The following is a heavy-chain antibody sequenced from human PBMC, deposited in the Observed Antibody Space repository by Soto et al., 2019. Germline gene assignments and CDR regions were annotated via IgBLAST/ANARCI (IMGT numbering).Heavy chain of an antibody. CDR3: ARVMTAVTTTFDY. CDR2: IYHSGIT. CDR1: GASLSSSYW. V-gene: IGHV4-4*02. Sequence: QVQLQESGPGLVKPSGTLYLTCAVSGASLSSSYWWSWVRQSPGKGLEWIGDIYHSGITNYNPSLKSRVTMSLDTANNHVSLTLNSVTAADTAVYYCARVMTAVTTTFDYWGPGALVIVSS. D-gene: IGHD4-17*01. J-gene: IGHJ4*02.